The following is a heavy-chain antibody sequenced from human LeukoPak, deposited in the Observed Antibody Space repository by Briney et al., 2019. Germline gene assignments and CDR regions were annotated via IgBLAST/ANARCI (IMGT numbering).Heavy chain of an antibody. J-gene: IGHJ4*02. CDR2: LNPDGTTT. V-gene: IGHV3-74*01. CDR3: ARDPWGYRAGVMDL. CDR1: GFTFSNYW. Sequence: GGSLRLSCTASGFTFSNYWMHWVRQAPGKGLVWVSRLNPDGTTTTYADSVKGRFTISRDNPKNTLYLQMNSLRAEDTAVYYCARDPWGYRAGVMDLWGQGTLLTVSS. D-gene: IGHD5-18*01.